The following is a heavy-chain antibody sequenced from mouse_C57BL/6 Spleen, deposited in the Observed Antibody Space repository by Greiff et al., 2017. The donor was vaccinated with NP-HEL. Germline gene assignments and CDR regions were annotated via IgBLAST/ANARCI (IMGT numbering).Heavy chain of an antibody. D-gene: IGHD2-3*01. Sequence: EVQLVESGGGLVKPGGSLKLSCAASGFTFSDYGMHWVRQAPEKGLEWVAYISSGSSTIYYADTVKGRFTISRDNAKNTLFLQMTSLRSEYTAMYYCAMEGYYVFDYWGQGTTLTVSS. V-gene: IGHV5-17*01. CDR3: AMEGYYVFDY. J-gene: IGHJ2*01. CDR2: ISSGSSTI. CDR1: GFTFSDYG.